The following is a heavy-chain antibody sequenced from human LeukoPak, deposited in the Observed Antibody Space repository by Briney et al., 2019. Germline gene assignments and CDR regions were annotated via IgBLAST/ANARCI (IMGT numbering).Heavy chain of an antibody. CDR3: ARDLVLAYYYDSSGFRGADY. CDR1: GGTFSSYA. J-gene: IGHJ4*02. D-gene: IGHD3-22*01. Sequence: ASVKVSCKASGGTFSSYAISWVRQAPGQGLEWMGWINPNSGGTNYAQKFQGRVTMTRDTSISTAYMELSRLRSDDTAVYYCARDLVLAYYYDSSGFRGADYWGQGTLVTVSS. CDR2: INPNSGGT. V-gene: IGHV1-2*02.